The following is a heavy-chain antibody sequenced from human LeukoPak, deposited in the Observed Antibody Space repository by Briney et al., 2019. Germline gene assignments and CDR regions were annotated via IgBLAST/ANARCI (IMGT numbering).Heavy chain of an antibody. CDR3: ARAFHYYDSSGYYPTGYFDY. V-gene: IGHV1-69*05. J-gene: IGHJ4*02. Sequence: SVKVSCKASGGTFSSYAISWVRQAPGQGLEWMGGIIPIFGTANYAQKFQGRVTITTDESTSTAYMELSSLRSEVTAVYYCARAFHYYDSSGYYPTGYFDYWGQGTLVMVSS. CDR1: GGTFSSYA. D-gene: IGHD3-22*01. CDR2: IIPIFGTA.